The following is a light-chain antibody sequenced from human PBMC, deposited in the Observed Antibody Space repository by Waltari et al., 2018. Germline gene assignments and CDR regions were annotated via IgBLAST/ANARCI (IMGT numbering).Light chain of an antibody. J-gene: IGLJ2*01. Sequence: QSALTQPPSVSGSPGQSVTISCTGTSSDVGSYNRVPWYQQPPGTAPTLIIYDVSSRPSEVPDRFSASKSGNTASLTISGLQAEDEADYYCSSYTSSSTVVFGGGTKLTVL. CDR1: SSDVGSYNR. CDR2: DVS. CDR3: SSYTSSSTVV. V-gene: IGLV2-18*02.